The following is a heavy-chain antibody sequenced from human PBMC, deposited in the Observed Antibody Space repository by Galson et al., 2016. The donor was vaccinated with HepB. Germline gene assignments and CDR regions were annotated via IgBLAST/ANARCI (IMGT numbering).Heavy chain of an antibody. CDR2: IISGNGNT. V-gene: IGHV1-3*01. D-gene: IGHD3-3*01. Sequence: SVKVSCKVSGYTLNELSLHWVRQAPGKGLEWMGWIISGNGNTKYSQNFQGRVTITRDTSASTAYMELSSLGSEDTAVYYCASRGDFWSGSYTYYFNYWGQGTLVTVSS. J-gene: IGHJ4*02. CDR3: ASRGDFWSGSYTYYFNY. CDR1: GYTLNELS.